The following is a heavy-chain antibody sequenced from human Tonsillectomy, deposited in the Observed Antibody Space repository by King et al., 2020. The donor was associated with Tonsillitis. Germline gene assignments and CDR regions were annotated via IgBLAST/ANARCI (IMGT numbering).Heavy chain of an antibody. CDR3: AKGWVEMDA. D-gene: IGHD5-24*01. CDR1: GFTFSSFA. V-gene: IGHV3-23*04. Sequence: VQLVESGGGLLQPGGSLRLPCAASGFTFSSFAMTGFPQAPGMRREWVSAISGMAVCTYYAASVRGRFTISRPNSKNTLYLQMNSLRAEDTPVYYCAKGWVEMDAWGQGTLVTVSS. CDR2: ISGMAVCT. J-gene: IGHJ4*02.